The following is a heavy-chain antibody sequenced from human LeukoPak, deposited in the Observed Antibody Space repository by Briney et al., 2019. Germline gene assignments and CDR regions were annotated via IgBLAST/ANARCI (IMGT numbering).Heavy chain of an antibody. V-gene: IGHV4-4*08. Sequence: PSETLSLTCTVSGGSISSYYWSWIRQPPGKGLEWIGYIYTSGSTNYNPSLKSRVTMSVDTSKNQFSLKLSSVTAADTAVYYCARDGDYRLDYWGQGTLVTVSS. CDR3: ARDGDYRLDY. D-gene: IGHD4-11*01. J-gene: IGHJ4*02. CDR1: GGSISSYY. CDR2: IYTSGST.